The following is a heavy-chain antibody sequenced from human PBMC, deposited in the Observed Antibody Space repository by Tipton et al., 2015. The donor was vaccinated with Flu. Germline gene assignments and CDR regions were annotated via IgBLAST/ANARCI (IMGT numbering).Heavy chain of an antibody. CDR2: ISAHTGAT. J-gene: IGHJ6*02. CDR1: GYTFSTHG. Sequence: VQLVQSGAEVKKPGASVRVSCKTSGYTFSTHGISWVRQAPGHGLEWMGWISAHTGATNYAQNFQGRVSMTTDTSTSTAYMDLRNLRPDDTAIYYCARHIPWFGEGGMDVWGQGTTVSVSS. V-gene: IGHV1-18*01. D-gene: IGHD3-10*01. CDR3: ARHIPWFGEGGMDV.